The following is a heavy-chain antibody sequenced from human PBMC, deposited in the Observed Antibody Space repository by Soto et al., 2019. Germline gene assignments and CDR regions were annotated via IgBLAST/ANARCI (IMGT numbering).Heavy chain of an antibody. V-gene: IGHV3-23*01. CDR3: AKSRYSDSSGDFYDF. D-gene: IGHD3-22*01. CDR1: GFTFSNYA. J-gene: IGHJ4*02. CDR2: IGGRATSA. Sequence: EVQLLESGGGLVQPGGSLRLSCAASGFTFSNYAMSWVRQAPGKGLEWVSGIGGRATSAYYADSVKGRFASSRDNSYNTLFLQLNSLRAEDTAVYYCAKSRYSDSSGDFYDFWGQGTLVSFSS.